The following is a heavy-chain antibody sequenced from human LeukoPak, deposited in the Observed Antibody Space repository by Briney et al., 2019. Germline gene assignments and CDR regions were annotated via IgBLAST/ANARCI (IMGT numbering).Heavy chain of an antibody. V-gene: IGHV3-30*02. CDR2: IRYDGSNK. CDR3: AKSDSYSSSWLFDY. CDR1: GFTFSSYG. Sequence: PGGSLRLSCAASGFTFSSYGMHWVRQAPGKGVEGVAFIRYDGSNKYYADSVKGRFTISRDNSKNPLYLQMNSLRAEDTAVYYCAKSDSYSSSWLFDYCGQGTLVTVSS. J-gene: IGHJ4*02. D-gene: IGHD6-13*01.